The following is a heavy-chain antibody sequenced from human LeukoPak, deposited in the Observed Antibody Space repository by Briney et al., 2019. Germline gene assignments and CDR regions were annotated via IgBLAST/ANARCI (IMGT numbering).Heavy chain of an antibody. Sequence: SETLSLTCTVSGGSISSYYWSWIRQPPGKGLEWIGHIYYSGSTNYNPSLKSRVTISVDTSKNQFSLKLSSVTAADTAVYYCARGVVVEQYYYYYMDAWGKGTTVTVSS. J-gene: IGHJ6*03. CDR3: ARGVVVEQYYYYYMDA. CDR1: GGSISSYY. V-gene: IGHV4-59*01. CDR2: IYYSGST. D-gene: IGHD2-15*01.